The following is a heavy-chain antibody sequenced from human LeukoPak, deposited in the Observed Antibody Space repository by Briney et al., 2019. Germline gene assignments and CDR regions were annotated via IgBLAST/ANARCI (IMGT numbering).Heavy chain of an antibody. CDR3: ARVTGYMIEDYFDY. CDR1: GFTVRSSY. CDR2: IYSGGSP. Sequence: GGSLRLSCAASGFTVRSSYMSWVRQAPGKGLEWVSVIYSGGSPDYADSAKGRFTISSDNSKNTLYLQMNSLRVEDTAVYYCARVTGYMIEDYFDYWGQGTLVTVSS. J-gene: IGHJ4*02. D-gene: IGHD3-22*01. V-gene: IGHV3-53*01.